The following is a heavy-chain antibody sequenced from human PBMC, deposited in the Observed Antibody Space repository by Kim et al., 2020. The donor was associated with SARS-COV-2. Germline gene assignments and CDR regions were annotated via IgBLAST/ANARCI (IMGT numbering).Heavy chain of an antibody. J-gene: IGHJ4*02. CDR1: GFTFRSFE. Sequence: GGSLRLSCAASGFTFRSFEMNWVRQAPGKGLEWVSSISSDGSNIHYADSVRGRFTISRDNAKNSVDLQMRSLGVEDTAVYFCARVTRKSLGPGQRSGWYPSFEYWGQGTLVTVSS. CDR2: ISSDGSNI. V-gene: IGHV3-48*03. CDR3: ARVTRKSLGPGQRSGWYPSFEY. D-gene: IGHD6-19*01.